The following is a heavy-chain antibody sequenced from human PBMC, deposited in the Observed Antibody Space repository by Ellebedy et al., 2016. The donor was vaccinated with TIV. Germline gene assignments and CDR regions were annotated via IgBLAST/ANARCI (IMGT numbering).Heavy chain of an antibody. CDR1: GFTFSSYS. J-gene: IGHJ4*02. Sequence: PGGSLRLSCAASGFTFSSYSMNWVRQAPGKGLEWVSSISSSSSYIYYADSVKGRFTISRDNAKNSLYLQMNSLRAEDTAVYYCARTESGYYGWGIDYWGQGTLVTVSS. D-gene: IGHD3-22*01. CDR2: ISSSSSYI. CDR3: ARTESGYYGWGIDY. V-gene: IGHV3-21*01.